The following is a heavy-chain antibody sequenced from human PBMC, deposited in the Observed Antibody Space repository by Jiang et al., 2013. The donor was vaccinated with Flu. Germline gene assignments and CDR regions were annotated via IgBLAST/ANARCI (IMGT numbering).Heavy chain of an antibody. J-gene: IGHJ5*02. CDR3: ARVRGVVVLMGFDP. CDR2: IYHSGST. D-gene: IGHD3-22*01. V-gene: IGHV4-38-2*01. CDR1: GYSISSAYY. Sequence: PSETLSLTCAVSGYSISSAYYWGWIRQPPGKGLEWIGSIYHSGSTYYNPSLKSRVTISVDMSKNQFSLKLSSVTAADTAVYYCARVRGVVVLMGFDPWGQGTLVTVSS.